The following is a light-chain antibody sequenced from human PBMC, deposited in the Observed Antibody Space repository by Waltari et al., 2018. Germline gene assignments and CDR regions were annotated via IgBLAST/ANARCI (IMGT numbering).Light chain of an antibody. J-gene: IGLJ3*02. V-gene: IGLV1-47*01. Sequence: QSVLTQPPSASGTPGQRVTISCSGSGSNIGDNYVYWYHQLPGMAPKLHIYRDDDRPSGVPDRFSGSKSGTSASLAISGLRSEDAGDYYCAAWDDSLSGRVFGGGTKLTVL. CDR1: GSNIGDNY. CDR3: AAWDDSLSGRV. CDR2: RDD.